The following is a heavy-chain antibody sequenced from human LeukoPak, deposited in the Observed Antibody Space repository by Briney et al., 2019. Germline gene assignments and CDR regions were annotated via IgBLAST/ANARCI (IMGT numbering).Heavy chain of an antibody. Sequence: GGSLRLSCAASGFTFSSYGMHWVRQAPGKGLEWVAVISYDGSNKYYADSVKGRFTISRDNSKNTLYLQMNSLRAEDTAVYYCARDGDWMTGSGSHYFDYWGQGTLVTVSS. CDR2: ISYDGSNK. D-gene: IGHD3-10*01. CDR3: ARDGDWMTGSGSHYFDY. V-gene: IGHV3-30*03. CDR1: GFTFSSYG. J-gene: IGHJ4*02.